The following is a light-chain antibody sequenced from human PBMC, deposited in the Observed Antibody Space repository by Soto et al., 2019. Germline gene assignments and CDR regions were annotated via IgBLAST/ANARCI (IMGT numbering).Light chain of an antibody. V-gene: IGLV2-14*02. Sequence: QSVLTQPASASGSPGQSITISCTGTSSDVGSYNRVSWYQQHPGKAPKLIIYEVTDRPSGVSNRFSGSKSGNTASLTISGLQAEDEAEYYCSSYTNINTRACVFGTGTKVTVL. CDR2: EVT. CDR1: SSDVGSYNR. CDR3: SSYTNINTRACV. J-gene: IGLJ1*01.